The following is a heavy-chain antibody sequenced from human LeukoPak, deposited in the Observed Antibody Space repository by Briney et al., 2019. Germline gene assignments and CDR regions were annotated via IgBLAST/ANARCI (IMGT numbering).Heavy chain of an antibody. CDR3: ARYDLFIGPQDY. Sequence: PGGSLRLSCAASGFTFSNYVMSWVRQAPGKGLEWVSAIRVDGGGTFYADSVKGRFTVSRDGSKNTLYLQMNSLRAEDTAVYFCARYDLFIGPQDYWGQGTLVTVSS. CDR1: GFTFSNYV. CDR2: IRVDGGGT. D-gene: IGHD3-9*01. V-gene: IGHV3-23*01. J-gene: IGHJ4*02.